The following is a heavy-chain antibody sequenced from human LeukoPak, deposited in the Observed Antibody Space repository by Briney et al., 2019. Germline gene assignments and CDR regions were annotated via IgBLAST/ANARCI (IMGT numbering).Heavy chain of an antibody. CDR2: IRYDGSNK. CDR3: AKDSWELGATAEMDY. D-gene: IGHD1-26*01. CDR1: GFTFSSYG. Sequence: PGGSLRPSCAASGFTFSSYGMHWVRQAPGKGLEWVTFIRYDGSNKYYADSVKGRFTISRDNSKNTLYLQMNSLRAEDTAVYYCAKDSWELGATAEMDYWGQGTLVTVSS. V-gene: IGHV3-30*02. J-gene: IGHJ4*02.